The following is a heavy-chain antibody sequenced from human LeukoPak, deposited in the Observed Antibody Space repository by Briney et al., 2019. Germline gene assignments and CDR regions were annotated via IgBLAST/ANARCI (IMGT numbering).Heavy chain of an antibody. CDR1: GGSISSSSYY. CDR3: ARTSDAASEAFDI. J-gene: IGHJ3*02. CDR2: IYYSGST. Sequence: SETLSLTCTVSGGSISSSSYYWGWIRQPPGKGLEWIGSIYYSGSTYYNPSLKSRVTISVDTSKNQFSLKLSSVTAADTAVYYCARTSDAASEAFDIWGQGTMVTVSS. V-gene: IGHV4-39*01.